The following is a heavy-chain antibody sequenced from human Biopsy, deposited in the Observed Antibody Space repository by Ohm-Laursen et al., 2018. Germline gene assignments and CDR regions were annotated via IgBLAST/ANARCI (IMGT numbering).Heavy chain of an antibody. J-gene: IGHJ4*02. CDR2: ISPKSGGT. V-gene: IGHV1-2*02. CDR3: ALQSVAQMKNFDY. D-gene: IGHD6-19*01. Sequence: SVKVSCKPSGFTFTGYYIHWVRQAPGQGLEWMGWISPKSGGTNYAQKFQGNITMTKDTSMSTAYMEMSRLRSDDTAVYYCALQSVAQMKNFDYWGQGALVTVSS. CDR1: GFTFTGYY.